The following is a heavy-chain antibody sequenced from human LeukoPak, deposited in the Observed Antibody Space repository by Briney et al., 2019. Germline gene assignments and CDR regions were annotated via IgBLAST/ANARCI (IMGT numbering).Heavy chain of an antibody. Sequence: GGSLRLSCAASGFTFSNAWMSWVRQAPGKGLEWVSSISSSSSYIYYADSVKGRFTISRDNAKNSLYLQMNSLRAEDTAVYYCARDPVVRGVIGYWGQGTLVTVSS. CDR2: ISSSSSYI. CDR1: GFTFSNAW. D-gene: IGHD3-10*01. V-gene: IGHV3-21*01. J-gene: IGHJ4*02. CDR3: ARDPVVRGVIGY.